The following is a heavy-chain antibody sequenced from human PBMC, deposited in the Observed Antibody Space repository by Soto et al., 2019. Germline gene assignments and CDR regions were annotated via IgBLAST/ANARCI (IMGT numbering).Heavy chain of an antibody. V-gene: IGHV3-23*01. J-gene: IGHJ5*02. Sequence: SLRLSCAASGFIFENFGMSWVRQAPGKGLEWISSISGSGFKKYYADSVKGRFTISRDNSKSTVYLELNNLSAEDTAVYHCAKNQGVELVPLATVDWFDPWGQGSVVTVSS. CDR1: GFIFENFG. CDR2: ISGSGFKK. CDR3: AKNQGVELVPLATVDWFDP. D-gene: IGHD1-26*01.